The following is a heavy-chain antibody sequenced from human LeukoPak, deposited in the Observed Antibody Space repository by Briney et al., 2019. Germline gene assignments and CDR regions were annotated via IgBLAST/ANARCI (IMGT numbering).Heavy chain of an antibody. D-gene: IGHD6-19*01. V-gene: IGHV3-23*05. Sequence: GGSLRLSCAASGFIFSDSVMSWVRQAPGKGLEWVAAISSTGYTDNADSLKGRFSISRDNSKDNLYLQMNSLRVDDTAIYYCARRTAGAKDLWGKGTTVTVSP. CDR3: ARRTAGAKDL. CDR1: GFIFSDSV. CDR2: ISSTGYT. J-gene: IGHJ6*04.